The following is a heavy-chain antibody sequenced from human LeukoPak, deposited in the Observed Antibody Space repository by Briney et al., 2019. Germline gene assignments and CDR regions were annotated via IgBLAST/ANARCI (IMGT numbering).Heavy chain of an antibody. CDR2: IDQYGRAK. D-gene: IGHD3-10*01. J-gene: IGHJ4*02. CDR3: ARAESYGSILDY. CDR1: GFTFSNYW. Sequence: GGSLRLSCAASGFTFSNYWMSWVRQAPGKGLEWVASIDQYGRAKYYVDSVRGRFTFSRDNTKNSLHINMNSLRDEDTAVYCCARAESYGSILDYWGQGTRVIDSS. V-gene: IGHV3-7*04.